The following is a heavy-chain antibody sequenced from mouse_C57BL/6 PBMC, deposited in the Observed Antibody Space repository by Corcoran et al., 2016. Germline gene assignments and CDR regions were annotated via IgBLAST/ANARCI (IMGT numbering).Heavy chain of an antibody. CDR3: ARGPYGSSPYYFDY. J-gene: IGHJ2*01. CDR1: GYSITSGYY. CDR2: ISYDGSN. D-gene: IGHD1-1*01. Sequence: DVQLQESGPGLVKPSQSLSLTCSVTGYSITSGYYWNWIRQFPGNKLEWMGYISYDGSNNYNPSLKNRISITRDTSKNQFFLKLNSVTTEDTATYYCARGPYGSSPYYFDYWGQGTTLTVSS. V-gene: IGHV3-6*01.